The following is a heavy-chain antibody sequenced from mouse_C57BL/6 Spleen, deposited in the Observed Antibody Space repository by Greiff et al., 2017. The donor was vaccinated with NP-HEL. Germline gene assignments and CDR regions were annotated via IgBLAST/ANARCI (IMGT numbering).Heavy chain of an antibody. Sequence: QVQLQQSGPELVKPGASVKISCKASGYAFSSSWMNWVKQRPGKGLEWIGRIYPGDGDTNYNGKFKGKATLTADKSSSTAYMQLSSLTSEDSAVYFCARCDYDGGYAMDYWGQGTSVTVSS. CDR2: IYPGDGDT. J-gene: IGHJ4*01. CDR3: ARCDYDGGYAMDY. CDR1: GYAFSSSW. D-gene: IGHD2-4*01. V-gene: IGHV1-82*01.